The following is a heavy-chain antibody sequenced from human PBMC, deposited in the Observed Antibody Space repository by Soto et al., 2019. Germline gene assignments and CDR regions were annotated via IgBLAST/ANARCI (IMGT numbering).Heavy chain of an antibody. CDR3: AKDLILWFGELFWFDP. V-gene: IGHV3-23*01. D-gene: IGHD3-10*01. Sequence: GGSLRLSCAASGFTFSSYAMSWVRQAPGKGLEWVSAISGSGGSTYYADSVKGRFTISRDNSKNTLYLQMNSLRAEDTAVYYCAKDLILWFGELFWFDPWGQGTLVTVSS. CDR2: ISGSGGST. J-gene: IGHJ5*02. CDR1: GFTFSSYA.